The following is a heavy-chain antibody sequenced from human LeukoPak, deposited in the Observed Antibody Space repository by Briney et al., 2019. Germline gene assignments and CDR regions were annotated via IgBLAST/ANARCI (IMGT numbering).Heavy chain of an antibody. D-gene: IGHD3-9*01. CDR2: ITGGGSGI. CDR1: GFTFSNYA. V-gene: IGHV3-23*01. CDR3: AKWGDYDVLTGYYVSDY. Sequence: GGSLRLSCAASGFTFSNYAMSWVRQAPGKGLEWVSAITGGGSGIYYADSMKSRFTISRDNSKNTLYLQINSLRAEDTAVYYCAKWGDYDVLTGYYVSDYWGQGTLVTISS. J-gene: IGHJ4*02.